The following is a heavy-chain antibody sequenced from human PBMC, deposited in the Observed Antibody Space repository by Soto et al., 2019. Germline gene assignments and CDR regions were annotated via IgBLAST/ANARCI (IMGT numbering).Heavy chain of an antibody. CDR1: GFTFSSYA. V-gene: IGHV3-23*01. CDR2: ISGSGDTT. CDR3: AKDPTTVGFFDS. Sequence: EVQLLESGGGLVQPGGSLRLSCAASGFTFSSYAMSWVRQAPGKGLEWVSAISGSGDTTQYADSVKGRFTISRDNSKNTLYPQMNSLRAEDTAVYYCAKDPTTVGFFDSWGQGTLVTVSS. D-gene: IGHD4-17*01. J-gene: IGHJ4*02.